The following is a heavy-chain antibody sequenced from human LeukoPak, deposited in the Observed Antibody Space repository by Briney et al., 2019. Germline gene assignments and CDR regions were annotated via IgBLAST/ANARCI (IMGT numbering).Heavy chain of an antibody. Sequence: GGSLRLSCAASGFTFSSYWMSWVRQAPGKGLEWVANIKQDGSEKYYVDSVKGRFTISRDNAKNSLYLQMNSLRAEDTAVYYCARSVDSSGYYSQDAFDYWGQGTLVTVSS. V-gene: IGHV3-7*01. CDR2: IKQDGSEK. D-gene: IGHD3-22*01. CDR1: GFTFSSYW. CDR3: ARSVDSSGYYSQDAFDY. J-gene: IGHJ4*02.